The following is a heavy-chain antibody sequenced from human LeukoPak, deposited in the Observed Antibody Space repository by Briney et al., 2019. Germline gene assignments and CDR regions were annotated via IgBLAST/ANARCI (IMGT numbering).Heavy chain of an antibody. CDR3: ARDRTATSGLQVFQA. J-gene: IGHJ5*02. V-gene: IGHV3-21*01. CDR2: ISSRSNHI. CDR1: GFIFSSYS. Sequence: PGGSLRLSCAASGFIFSSYSMNWVRQAPGKGLEWVASISSRSNHIFHVDSVKGRFTISRDNAKNSLYLQMNSLRAEDTAVYYCARDRTATSGLQVFQAWGQGTLVTVSS. D-gene: IGHD2-21*02.